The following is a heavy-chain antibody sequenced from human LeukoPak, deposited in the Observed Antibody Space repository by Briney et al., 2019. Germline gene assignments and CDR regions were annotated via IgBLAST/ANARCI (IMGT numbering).Heavy chain of an antibody. D-gene: IGHD6-19*01. CDR2: ISYDGSNK. J-gene: IGHJ4*02. Sequence: PGGSLRLSCAASGFTSSSYAMLWVRQAPGKGLDWVAAISYDGSNKKYADSVKGRFTISRDNSKNVLYLQMNSLRAEDRTVYYCARGVRIAVAGYIDYWGQGTLVTVSS. CDR1: GFTSSSYA. CDR3: ARGVRIAVAGYIDY. V-gene: IGHV3-30*04.